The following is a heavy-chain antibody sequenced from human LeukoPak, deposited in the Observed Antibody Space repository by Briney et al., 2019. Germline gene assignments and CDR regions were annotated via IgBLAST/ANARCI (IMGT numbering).Heavy chain of an antibody. D-gene: IGHD3-22*01. J-gene: IGHJ3*02. CDR3: AKDRPPRITMIVVVPGDAFDI. Sequence: PGRSLRLSCAASGFTFSSYGMHWVRQAPGKGLEWVAVISYDGSNKYYADSVKGRFTISRDNSKNTLYLQMNSLRAEDTAVYYCAKDRPPRITMIVVVPGDAFDIWGQGTMVTVSS. CDR1: GFTFSSYG. V-gene: IGHV3-30*18. CDR2: ISYDGSNK.